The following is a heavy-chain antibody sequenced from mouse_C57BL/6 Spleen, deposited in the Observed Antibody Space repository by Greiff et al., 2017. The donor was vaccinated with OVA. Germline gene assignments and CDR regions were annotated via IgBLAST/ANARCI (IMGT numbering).Heavy chain of an antibody. D-gene: IGHD1-1*01. V-gene: IGHV1-53*01. J-gene: IGHJ1*03. Sequence: VQLQQPGTDLVKPGASVKLSCKASGYTFTSYWMHWVKQRPGQGLEWIGNINPSNGGTNYNEKFKSKATLTVDKSSSTAYMQLSSLTSEDSAVYYCARSYYYGSSYVRYFDVWGTGTTVTVSS. CDR2: INPSNGGT. CDR1: GYTFTSYW. CDR3: ARSYYYGSSYVRYFDV.